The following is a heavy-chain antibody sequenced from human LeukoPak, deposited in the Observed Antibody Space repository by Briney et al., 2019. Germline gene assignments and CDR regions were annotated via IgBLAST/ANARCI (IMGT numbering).Heavy chain of an antibody. CDR1: GFKFVSYG. V-gene: IGHV3-23*01. Sequence: PGGSLRLSCEASGFKFVSYGMSWVRQAPGKGPEWVSAINGDGKATYYADSVKGRFTISRDNSKKTLYLQMHSLRAEDTAVYYCAKASVWTMVRVVSYFDDWGQGIQVTVSS. CDR3: AKASVWTMVRVVSYFDD. D-gene: IGHD3-10*01. J-gene: IGHJ4*02. CDR2: INGDGKAT.